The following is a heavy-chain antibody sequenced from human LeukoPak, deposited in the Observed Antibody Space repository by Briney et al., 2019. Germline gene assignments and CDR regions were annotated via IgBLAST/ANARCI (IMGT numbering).Heavy chain of an antibody. CDR3: ARGRSHNDYYDSSGRFDY. Sequence: SETLSLTCAVYGGSFSGYYWSWIRQPPGKGLEWIGEINHSGSTNYNPSLKSRVTISVDTSKNQFSLKLSSVTAADTAVYYCARGRSHNDYYDSSGRFDYWGQGTLVTVSS. CDR2: INHSGST. V-gene: IGHV4-34*01. CDR1: GGSFSGYY. J-gene: IGHJ4*02. D-gene: IGHD3-22*01.